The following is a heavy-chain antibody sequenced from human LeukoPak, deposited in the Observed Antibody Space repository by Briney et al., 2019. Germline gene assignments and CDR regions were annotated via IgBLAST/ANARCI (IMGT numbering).Heavy chain of an antibody. J-gene: IGHJ3*02. CDR1: GGSISSYY. CDR2: IYTSGST. Sequence: PSETLSLTCTVSGGSISSYYWSGIRQPAGKGLEWIGRIYTSGSTNYNPSLKSRVTMSVDTSKNQFSLKLSSVTAADTAVYYCAATRGFWSGYSSDAFDIWGQGTMVTVSS. D-gene: IGHD3-3*01. CDR3: AATRGFWSGYSSDAFDI. V-gene: IGHV4-4*07.